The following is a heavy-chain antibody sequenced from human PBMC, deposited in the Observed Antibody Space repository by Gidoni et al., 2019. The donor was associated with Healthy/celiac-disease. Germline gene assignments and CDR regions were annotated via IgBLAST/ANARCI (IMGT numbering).Heavy chain of an antibody. CDR2: ISSSSSYI. J-gene: IGHJ5*02. V-gene: IGHV3-21*01. Sequence: LEWVSSISSSSSYIYYADSVKGRFTISRDNAKNSLYLQMNSLRAEDTAVYYCARGISYCSGGSCYWFDPWGQGTLVTVSS. D-gene: IGHD2-15*01. CDR3: ARGISYCSGGSCYWFDP.